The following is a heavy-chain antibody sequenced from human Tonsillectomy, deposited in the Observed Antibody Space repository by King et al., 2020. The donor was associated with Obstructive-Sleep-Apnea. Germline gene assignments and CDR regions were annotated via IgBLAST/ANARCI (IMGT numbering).Heavy chain of an antibody. D-gene: IGHD6-19*01. J-gene: IGHJ3*02. Sequence: VQLVESGGGLVQPGRSLRLSCAASGFTFDDYAMHWVRQAPGKGLEWVSGISWYSGSIGYADSVKGRFTISRDNAKNSLYLQMNSLRAEETALYYCAKGSGYSSGWGAFDIWGQGTMVTVSS. CDR3: AKGSGYSSGWGAFDI. CDR1: GFTFDDYA. V-gene: IGHV3-9*01. CDR2: ISWYSGSI.